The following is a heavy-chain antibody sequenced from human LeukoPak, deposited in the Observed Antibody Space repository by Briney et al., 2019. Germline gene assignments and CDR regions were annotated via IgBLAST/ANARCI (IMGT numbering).Heavy chain of an antibody. CDR1: GGSISSGDYY. CDR2: IYYSGST. CDR3: ARDPVGYDSSGYSDTYFDC. Sequence: PSQTLSLTCTVSGGSISSGDYYWSWIRQPPGKGLEWIGYIYYSGSTYYNPSLKSRVTISVDTSKNQFSLKLSSVTAADTAVYYCARDPVGYDSSGYSDTYFDCWGQGTLVTVSS. J-gene: IGHJ4*02. D-gene: IGHD3-22*01. V-gene: IGHV4-30-4*01.